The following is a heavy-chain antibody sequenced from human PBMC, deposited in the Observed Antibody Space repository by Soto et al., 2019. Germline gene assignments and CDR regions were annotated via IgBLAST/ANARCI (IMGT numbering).Heavy chain of an antibody. V-gene: IGHV3-30*18. D-gene: IGHD1-1*01. CDR2: IAYDGTDE. CDR1: GFSFSSYG. CDR3: AKQEAGSNDHFDY. Sequence: QVQLVECGGGVVQPGRSLRLSCAASGFSFSSYGMHWVRQAPGKGLEWVAMIAYDGTDEYYADSVKGRFTISRDNSKNAVYLQMSSLRAEDTAVYYCAKQEAGSNDHFDYGGQGTLVTVSS. J-gene: IGHJ4*02.